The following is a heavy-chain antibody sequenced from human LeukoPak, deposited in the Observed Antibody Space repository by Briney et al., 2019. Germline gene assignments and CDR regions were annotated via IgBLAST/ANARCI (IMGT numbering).Heavy chain of an antibody. Sequence: PSETLSLTCAVSGGSISSSSYYWGWIRQPTGKGLEWIGSIYYSGSTYYNPSLKSRVTISVDTSKNQFSLKLSSVTAADTAVYYCARPLITMVRGVILGYYMDVWGKGTTVTISS. D-gene: IGHD3-10*01. CDR1: GGSISSSSYY. CDR2: IYYSGST. CDR3: ARPLITMVRGVILGYYMDV. J-gene: IGHJ6*03. V-gene: IGHV4-39*01.